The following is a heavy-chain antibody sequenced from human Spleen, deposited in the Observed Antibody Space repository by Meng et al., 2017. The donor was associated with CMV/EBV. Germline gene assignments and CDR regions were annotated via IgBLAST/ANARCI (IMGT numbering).Heavy chain of an antibody. Sequence: GESLKISCAASGFTFGSHSMNWVRQAPGKGLEWVSSITGDSTYKHYADSLKGRFTISRDNAENSLYLQMSNLRAEDTAVYYCARGGDYGDYWGQGTLVTVSS. CDR1: GFTFGSHS. CDR2: ITGDSTYK. D-gene: IGHD4-17*01. CDR3: ARGGDYGDY. V-gene: IGHV3-21*01. J-gene: IGHJ4*02.